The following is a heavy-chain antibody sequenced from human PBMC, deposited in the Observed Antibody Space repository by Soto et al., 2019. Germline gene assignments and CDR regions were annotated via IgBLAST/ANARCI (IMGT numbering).Heavy chain of an antibody. CDR3: ARDGGAAGPGMDV. J-gene: IGHJ6*02. CDR1: GFTFSSDG. Sequence: GGSLRLSCAASGFTFSSDGMHWVRQAPGKGLEWVAVIWYDGSNKYYADSVKGRFTISRDNSKNTLYLQMNSLRAEDAAVYYCARDGGAAGPGMDVWGQGTTVTVSS. CDR2: IWYDGSNK. D-gene: IGHD6-13*01. V-gene: IGHV3-33*01.